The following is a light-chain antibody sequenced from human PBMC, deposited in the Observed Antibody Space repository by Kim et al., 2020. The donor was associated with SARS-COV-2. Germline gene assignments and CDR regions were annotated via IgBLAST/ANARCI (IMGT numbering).Light chain of an antibody. CDR3: QQYSHWPPYT. CDR2: GAS. Sequence: EIVMTQSPALLSVSPGERVTLSCRASQTVDSNLAWYQQKPGQAPRLLIYGASTRATDIPARFSGSGSGTEFTLIISSLQSEDFAVYYCQQYSHWPPYTFGPGTKLEI. V-gene: IGKV3-15*01. J-gene: IGKJ2*01. CDR1: QTVDSN.